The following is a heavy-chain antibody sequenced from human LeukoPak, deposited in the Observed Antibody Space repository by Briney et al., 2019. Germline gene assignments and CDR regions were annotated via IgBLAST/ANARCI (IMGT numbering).Heavy chain of an antibody. D-gene: IGHD6-19*01. CDR2: ISSSSSYI. CDR3: ARIYSSGWFDY. CDR1: GFTFSSYE. J-gene: IGHJ4*02. Sequence: GGSLRLSCAVSGFTFSSYEMNWVRQAPGKGLEWVSSISSSSSYIYYADSVKGRFTISRDNAKNSLYLQMNSLRAEDTAVYYCARIYSSGWFDYWGQGTLVTVSS. V-gene: IGHV3-21*01.